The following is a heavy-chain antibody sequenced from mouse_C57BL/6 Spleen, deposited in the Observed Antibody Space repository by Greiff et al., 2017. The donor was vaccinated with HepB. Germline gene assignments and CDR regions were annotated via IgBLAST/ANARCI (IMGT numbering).Heavy chain of an antibody. V-gene: IGHV1-42*01. CDR1: GYSFTGYY. CDR3: ARGMGPFAY. J-gene: IGHJ3*01. CDR2: INPSTGGT. Sequence: VQLQQSGPELVKPGASVKISCKASGYSFTGYYMNWVKQSPEKSLEWIGEINPSTGGTTYNQKFKAKATLTVDKSSSTAYMQLKSLTSEDSAVYYCARGMGPFAYWGQGTLVTVSA. D-gene: IGHD4-1*01.